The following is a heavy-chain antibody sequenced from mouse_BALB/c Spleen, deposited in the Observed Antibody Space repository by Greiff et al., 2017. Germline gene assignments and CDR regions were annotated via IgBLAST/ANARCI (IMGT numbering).Heavy chain of an antibody. CDR2: ISSGGST. CDR1: GFTFSSYA. J-gene: IGHJ1*01. D-gene: IGHD1-1*01. Sequence: EVKLVESGGGLVKPGGSLKLSCAASGFTFSSYAMSWVRQTPEKRLEWVASISSGGSTYYPDSVKGRFTISRDNARNILYLQMSSLRSEDTAMYYSASGHRHVYYGSSYDWYFDVWDAGTKVAGSA. V-gene: IGHV5-6-5*01. CDR3: ASGHRHVYYGSSYDWYFDV.